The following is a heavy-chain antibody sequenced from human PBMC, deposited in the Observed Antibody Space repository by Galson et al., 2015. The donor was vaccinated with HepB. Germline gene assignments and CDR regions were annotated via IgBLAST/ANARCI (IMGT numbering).Heavy chain of an antibody. D-gene: IGHD5-12*01. Sequence: SLRLSRAASGFTFSSYGMHWVRQAPGKGLEWVAVISYDGSNKYYADSVKGRFTISRDNSKNTLYLQMNSLRAEDTAVYYCAKDVSGVDIVAIRYYYYYYGMDVWGQGTTVTVSS. CDR3: AKDVSGVDIVAIRYYYYYYGMDV. CDR1: GFTFSSYG. V-gene: IGHV3-30*18. CDR2: ISYDGSNK. J-gene: IGHJ6*02.